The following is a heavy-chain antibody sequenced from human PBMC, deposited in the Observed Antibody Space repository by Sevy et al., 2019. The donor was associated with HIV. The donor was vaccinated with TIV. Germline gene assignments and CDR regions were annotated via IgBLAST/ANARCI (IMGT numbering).Heavy chain of an antibody. Sequence: GGSLRLSCVASGFTFSTYGMHWVRQAPGKGLEWVAVIWYNGINKYYSDSVKGRFTIFRDNSRNTLDLQMNSLTVEDTAVYYCARERGPFHALDIWGQGTMVTVSS. V-gene: IGHV3-33*01. CDR1: GFTFSTYG. D-gene: IGHD2-21*01. CDR2: IWYNGINK. CDR3: ARERGPFHALDI. J-gene: IGHJ3*02.